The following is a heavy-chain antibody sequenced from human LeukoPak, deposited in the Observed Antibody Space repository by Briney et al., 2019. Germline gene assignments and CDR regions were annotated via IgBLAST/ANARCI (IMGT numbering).Heavy chain of an antibody. CDR1: GGSISSYY. CDR2: IYYSGST. D-gene: IGHD1-26*01. J-gene: IGHJ2*01. CDR3: ARDPLYSGSLWYFDL. V-gene: IGHV4-59*01. Sequence: SETLSLTCTVSGGSISSYYWSWIRQPPGKGLEWIGYIYYSGSTNHNPSLKSRVTISVDTSKNQFSLKLSSVTAADTAVYYCARDPLYSGSLWYFDLWGRGTLVTVSS.